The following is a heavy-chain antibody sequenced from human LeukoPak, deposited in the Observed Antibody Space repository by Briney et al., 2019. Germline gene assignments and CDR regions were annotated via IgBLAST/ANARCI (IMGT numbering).Heavy chain of an antibody. CDR1: GFTLSSYW. D-gene: IGHD3-22*01. CDR2: INSDGSST. J-gene: IGHJ3*02. CDR3: AREGPYYDSSGYSLLGAFDI. V-gene: IGHV3-74*01. Sequence: GGSLRLSCAASGFTLSSYWMHWVRQAPGKGLVWVSRINSDGSSTYYADSVKGRFTISRDNSKNTLYLQMNSLRAEDTAVYYCAREGPYYDSSGYSLLGAFDIWGQGTMVTVSS.